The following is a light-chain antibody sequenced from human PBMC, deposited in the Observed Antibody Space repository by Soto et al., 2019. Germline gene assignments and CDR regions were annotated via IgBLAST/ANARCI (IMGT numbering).Light chain of an antibody. J-gene: IGLJ1*01. CDR1: SSNIGAGYD. Sequence: QSVLTQPPSVSGAPGQMVTISCTGSSSNIGAGYDVHWYQQLPGTAPKLLIYGNINRPSGVPDRFSGSKSGTSASLAIAGLQAEDEADYYCQSYDNSLSGYVFGTGTNVT. CDR3: QSYDNSLSGYV. V-gene: IGLV1-40*01. CDR2: GNI.